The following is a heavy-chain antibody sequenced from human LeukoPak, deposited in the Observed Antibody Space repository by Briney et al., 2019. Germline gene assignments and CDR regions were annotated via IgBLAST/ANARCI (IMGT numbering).Heavy chain of an antibody. V-gene: IGHV1-18*01. D-gene: IGHD3-22*01. CDR3: ARDDSSGYKDAFDI. CDR1: GYTFTSYG. J-gene: IGHJ3*02. Sequence: ASVKVSCKAPGYTFTSYGISWVRQAPGQGLEWMGWISAYNGNTNYAQKLQGRVTMTTDTSTSTAYMELRSLRSDDTAVYYCARDDSSGYKDAFDIWGQGTMVTVSS. CDR2: ISAYNGNT.